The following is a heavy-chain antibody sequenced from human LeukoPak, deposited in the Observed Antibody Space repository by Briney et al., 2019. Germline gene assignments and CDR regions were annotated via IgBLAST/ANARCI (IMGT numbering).Heavy chain of an antibody. CDR3: AGHWGRDSSRQYYFNY. CDR1: GDSISSYY. Sequence: SETLSLTCTVSGDSISSYYWSWIRQSPGKGLEWIGYIHYTGSSNYNPSLKSRVTISVDTSKNQFSLKLSSVTAADTAVYYCAGHWGRDSSRQYYFNYWGQGTLVTVSS. J-gene: IGHJ4*02. CDR2: IHYTGSS. D-gene: IGHD6-13*01. V-gene: IGHV4-59*08.